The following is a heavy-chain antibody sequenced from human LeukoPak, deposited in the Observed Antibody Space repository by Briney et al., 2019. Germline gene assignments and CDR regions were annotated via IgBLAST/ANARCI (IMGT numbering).Heavy chain of an antibody. CDR1: GFTFRSYG. D-gene: IGHD5-24*01. Sequence: GRSLRLSCAASGFTFRSYGMHWVRQAPGKGLEWVALIFYDGSNQYYADSVKGRFTISRDNVKNSLSLQMNGLRAEDTALYYCAKDRKSRDLDSLDIWGQGTMVTVSS. V-gene: IGHV3-33*03. CDR2: IFYDGSNQ. J-gene: IGHJ3*02. CDR3: AKDRKSRDLDSLDI.